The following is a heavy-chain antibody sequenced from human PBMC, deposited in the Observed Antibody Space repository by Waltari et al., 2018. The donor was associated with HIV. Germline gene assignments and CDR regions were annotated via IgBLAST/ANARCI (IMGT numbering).Heavy chain of an antibody. Sequence: QVQLQESGPGLVKPSETLSLTCAVSGYSISSGYYWGWIRQHPGKGLAWIGSIYHSGSTPYNPSRKIRVTMSVDTSKNPFSLKLSSVTAADTAVYYCARGGKGGPFDYWGQGTLVTVSS. CDR3: ARGGKGGPFDY. J-gene: IGHJ4*02. D-gene: IGHD1-26*01. CDR2: IYHSGST. CDR1: GYSISSGYY. V-gene: IGHV4-38-2*01.